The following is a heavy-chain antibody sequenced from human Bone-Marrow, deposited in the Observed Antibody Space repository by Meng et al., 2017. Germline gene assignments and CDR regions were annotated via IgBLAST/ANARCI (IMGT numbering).Heavy chain of an antibody. CDR2: INSDGSST. CDR3: ARDLERWEPRGFDY. V-gene: IGHV3-74*01. J-gene: IGHJ4*02. D-gene: IGHD1-26*01. Sequence: GESLKISCAASGFTFSSYWMHWVRQAPGKGLVWVSRINSDGSSTSYADSVKGRFTISRDNAKNTLYLQMHSLRAEDTAVYYCARDLERWEPRGFDYWGQGTLVTVSS. CDR1: GFTFSSYW.